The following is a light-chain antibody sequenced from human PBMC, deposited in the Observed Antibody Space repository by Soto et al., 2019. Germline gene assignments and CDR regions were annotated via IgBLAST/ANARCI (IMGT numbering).Light chain of an antibody. CDR3: SSYTTSSTDV. CDR2: DVS. J-gene: IGLJ1*01. Sequence: QSALTQPASVSGSPGQSITISCIGTSSDIGRYKYVSWYQQYPGKAPKLMISDVSNRPSGVSNRFSASKSGNTASLTISGLQAEDEADYYCSSYTTSSTDVFGTGTKLTVL. V-gene: IGLV2-14*01. CDR1: SSDIGRYKY.